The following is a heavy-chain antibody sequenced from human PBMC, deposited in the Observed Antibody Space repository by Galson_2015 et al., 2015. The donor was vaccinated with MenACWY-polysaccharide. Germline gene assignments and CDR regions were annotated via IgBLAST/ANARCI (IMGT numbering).Heavy chain of an antibody. D-gene: IGHD3-10*02. J-gene: IGHJ3*01. CDR2: IQYDGSQK. V-gene: IGHV3-33*01. CDR1: GLTFRGSG. Sequence: PLRLSCAASGLTFRGSGMHWVRQAPGKGLEWVAVIQYDGSQKQYIDSVKGRFTISRDNSKHTLYLEMNSLRADDTALYYCAREGGQVVFVAFDASGQRTMVTVSS. CDR3: AREGGQVVFVAFDA.